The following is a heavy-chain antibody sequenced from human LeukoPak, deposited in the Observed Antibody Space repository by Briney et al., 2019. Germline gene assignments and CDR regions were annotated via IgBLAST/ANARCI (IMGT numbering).Heavy chain of an antibody. CDR2: ISSSSSTI. V-gene: IGHV3-48*02. Sequence: GGSLRLSCAASGFTFSSYSMNWVRQAPGKGLEWVSYISSSSSTIYYADSVKGRFTISRDNAKNSLYLQMNSLRDEDTAVYYCARDGYDFWSGYYHASHFDYWGQGTLVTVSS. CDR1: GFTFSSYS. D-gene: IGHD3-3*01. J-gene: IGHJ4*02. CDR3: ARDGYDFWSGYYHASHFDY.